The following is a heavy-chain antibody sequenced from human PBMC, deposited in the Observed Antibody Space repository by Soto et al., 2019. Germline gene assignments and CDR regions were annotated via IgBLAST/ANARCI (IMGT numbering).Heavy chain of an antibody. CDR3: AKLLYYYDSSGYYPYYFDY. CDR1: GFTFSSYA. D-gene: IGHD3-22*01. J-gene: IGHJ4*02. CDR2: ISGSGGST. V-gene: IGHV3-23*01. Sequence: PGGSLRLSXAASGFTFSSYAMSWVRQAPGKGLEWVSAISGSGGSTYYADSVKGRFTISRDNSKNTLYLQMNSLRAEDTAVYYCAKLLYYYDSSGYYPYYFDYWGQGTLVTVSS.